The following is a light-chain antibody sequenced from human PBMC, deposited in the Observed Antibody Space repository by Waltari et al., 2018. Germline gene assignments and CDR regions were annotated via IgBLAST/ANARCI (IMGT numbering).Light chain of an antibody. CDR3: HQIYSTLGDT. J-gene: IGKJ2*01. CDR2: TAS. CDR1: QSISSY. V-gene: IGKV1-39*01. Sequence: DIQLTQSPSTLSASVGDRVTSTCRASQSISSYLNRYQQKPGKAPKLLIYTASSLEGGVPSRFSGSGSGTDYTLTISNLQPEDFATYYCHQIYSTLGDTFGQGTKLEIK.